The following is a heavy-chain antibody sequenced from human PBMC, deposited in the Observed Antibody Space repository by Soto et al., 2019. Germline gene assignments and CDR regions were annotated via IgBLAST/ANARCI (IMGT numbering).Heavy chain of an antibody. CDR2: TYYRSRWYN. J-gene: IGHJ6*03. Sequence: SQTLSLTCAISGDSVSGNSAAWNWIRLSPSRGLEWLARTYYRSRWYNDYAVSVRSRITVNADTSKNQFSLQLTSVTPEDTAIYYCAGTTSHHWLYMDVWGRGTTLSVSS. V-gene: IGHV6-1*01. CDR3: AGTTSHHWLYMDV. CDR1: GDSVSGNSAA. D-gene: IGHD1-1*01.